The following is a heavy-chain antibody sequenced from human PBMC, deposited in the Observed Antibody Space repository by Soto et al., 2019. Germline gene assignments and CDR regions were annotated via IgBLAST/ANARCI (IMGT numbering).Heavy chain of an antibody. CDR3: ARGGSSWYDYYHYYMDV. CDR1: GYTFTSYD. J-gene: IGHJ6*03. CDR2: MNPNSGNT. D-gene: IGHD6-13*01. V-gene: IGHV1-8*01. Sequence: GASVKVSCKASGYTFTSYDINWVRQATGQGLEWMGWMNPNSGNTGYAQKFQGRVTMTRNTSISTAYMELSSLRSEDTAVYYCARGGSSWYDYYHYYMDVWGKGTTVTVSS.